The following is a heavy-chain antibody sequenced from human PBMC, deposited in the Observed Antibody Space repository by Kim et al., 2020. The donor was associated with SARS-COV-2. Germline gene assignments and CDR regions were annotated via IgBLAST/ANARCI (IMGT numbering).Heavy chain of an antibody. V-gene: IGHV1-69*13. CDR1: GGTFGTYT. CDR2: IITIFGTP. Sequence: SVKVSCKASGGTFGTYTITWVRQAPGQGLEWMGGIITIFGTPDYAQNFQGRVTLSADESTKTVYMELSSLRAEDTAVYYCAKKEIVGPLDYWGQGTLVTVSS. CDR3: AKKEIVGPLDY. J-gene: IGHJ4*02. D-gene: IGHD2-15*01.